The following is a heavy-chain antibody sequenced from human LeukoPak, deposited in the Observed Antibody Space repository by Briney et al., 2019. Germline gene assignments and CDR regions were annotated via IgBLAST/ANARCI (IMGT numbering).Heavy chain of an antibody. J-gene: IGHJ4*02. CDR2: IYYSGST. CDR1: GGSISSYY. D-gene: IGHD3-3*01. CDR3: ARGRSENSDIGNQLDY. Sequence: PSETLSLTCTVSGGSISSYYWSWIRQPPGKGLEWIGYIYYSGSTNYNPSLKSRVTISVDTSKNQFSLKLSSVTAADTAVYYCARGRSENSDIGNQLDYWGQGTLVTVSS. V-gene: IGHV4-59*01.